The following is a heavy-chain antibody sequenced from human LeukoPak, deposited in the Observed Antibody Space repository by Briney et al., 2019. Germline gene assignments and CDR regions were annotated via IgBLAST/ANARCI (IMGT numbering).Heavy chain of an antibody. CDR2: ISGSGGST. CDR1: GFTFSRYG. Sequence: GGSLRLSCAASGFTFSRYGMSWVRQAPGKGLEWVSAISGSGGSTFYADSVKGRFTISGDNSKNTLYLQMSSLRAEDTAVYYCAKIMTTVRFYWYGVDVWGQGTTVTVSS. D-gene: IGHD4-17*01. CDR3: AKIMTTVRFYWYGVDV. V-gene: IGHV3-23*01. J-gene: IGHJ6*02.